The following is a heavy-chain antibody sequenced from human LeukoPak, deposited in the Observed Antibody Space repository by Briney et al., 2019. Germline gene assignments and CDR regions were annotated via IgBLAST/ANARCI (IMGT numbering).Heavy chain of an antibody. Sequence: TPSETLSLTCTVSGGSISTSNYYWGWIRQPPGKGLEWIGNIFYSGSTYYSPSLKSRVTISLDTSRNQFSLKLSSVTAADTAVYYCAGTPLRMISQSDAFDIWGQGTMVTVSS. D-gene: IGHD3-22*01. CDR2: IFYSGST. V-gene: IGHV4-39*07. CDR3: AGTPLRMISQSDAFDI. CDR1: GGSISTSNYY. J-gene: IGHJ3*02.